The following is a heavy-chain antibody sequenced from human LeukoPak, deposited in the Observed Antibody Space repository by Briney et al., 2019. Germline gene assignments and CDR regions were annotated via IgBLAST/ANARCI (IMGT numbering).Heavy chain of an antibody. CDR3: ARLQAYYYDSSGSRR. Sequence: SETLSLICSVSGGSISSSSDYWGWIRQPPGKGLEWIGSMDYSGSNYYNPSLKSRVTLSADTSKNQFSLKLSSVTAADTAVYYCARLQAYYYDSSGSRRWGQGT. CDR1: GGSISSSSDY. J-gene: IGHJ4*02. CDR2: MDYSGSN. V-gene: IGHV4-39*01. D-gene: IGHD3-22*01.